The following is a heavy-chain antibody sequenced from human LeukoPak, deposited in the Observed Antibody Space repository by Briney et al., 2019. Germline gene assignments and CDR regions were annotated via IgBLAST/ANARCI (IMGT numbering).Heavy chain of an antibody. J-gene: IGHJ6*02. CDR3: ARLVTAAGTTSENYHYYGMDV. CDR1: GGSISSYY. Sequence: SETLSLTCTVSGGSISSYYWSWIRQPPGKGLEWIGYIYYSGSTNYNPSLKSRVTISVDTSKNQFSLKLSSVTAADTAVYYCARLVTAAGTTSENYHYYGMDVWGQGTTVTVSS. CDR2: IYYSGST. V-gene: IGHV4-59*08. D-gene: IGHD6-13*01.